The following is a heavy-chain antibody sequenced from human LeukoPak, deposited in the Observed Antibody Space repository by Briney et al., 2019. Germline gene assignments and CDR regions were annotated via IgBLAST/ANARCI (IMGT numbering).Heavy chain of an antibody. CDR2: ISYDAQYR. Sequence: GMSLRLSCAASGFTLNSSAMHWVRQSPGRGLEWVAVISYDAQYRYYADSLKGRFTISRDDSKNTLALQMKSLGPDDSATYYCARDRDPRKRGIHWFFDLWGRGALVTVSS. J-gene: IGHJ2*01. CDR3: ARDRDPRKRGIHWFFDL. CDR1: GFTLNSSA. V-gene: IGHV3-30*04. D-gene: IGHD7-27*01.